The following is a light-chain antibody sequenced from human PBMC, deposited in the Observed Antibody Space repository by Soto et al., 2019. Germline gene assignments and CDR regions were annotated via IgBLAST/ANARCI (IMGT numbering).Light chain of an antibody. Sequence: QSVLTQPPSASGTPGQRVTISRSGSSSNIGSNTVNWYQQLPGTAPKLLIYSNNQRPSGVPDRFSGSKSGTSASLAISGLQSEDEADYYCVAWDDSLNGWVFGGGTKLTVL. CDR3: VAWDDSLNGWV. J-gene: IGLJ3*02. CDR2: SNN. CDR1: SSNIGSNT. V-gene: IGLV1-44*01.